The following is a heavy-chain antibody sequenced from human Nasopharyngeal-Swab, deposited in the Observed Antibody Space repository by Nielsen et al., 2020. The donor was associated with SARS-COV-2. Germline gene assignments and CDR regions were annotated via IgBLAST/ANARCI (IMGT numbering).Heavy chain of an antibody. V-gene: IGHV3-23*01. CDR2: LSGTGEST. J-gene: IGHJ6*03. CDR3: AKAWAVAGLSFYYYMDV. Sequence: VRQAPGKGLEWVSTLSGTGESTYYADSVTGRFAISRDNSNNTLYLQMHGLRAEDTAIYFCAKAWAVAGLSFYYYMDVWGKGTTVTVSS. D-gene: IGHD6-13*01.